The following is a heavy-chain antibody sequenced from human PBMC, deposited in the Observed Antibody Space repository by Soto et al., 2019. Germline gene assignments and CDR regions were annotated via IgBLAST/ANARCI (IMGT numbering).Heavy chain of an antibody. CDR3: ARVQRITIFGVVIHYYYYGMDV. V-gene: IGHV1-69*06. Sequence: GASVKVSCKASGGTFSSYAISWVRQAPGQGLEWMGGIIPIFGTANYAQKFQGRVTITADKSTSTAYMELSSLRSEDTAVYYCARVQRITIFGVVIHYYYYGMDVWGQGTTVTVSS. CDR2: IIPIFGTA. J-gene: IGHJ6*02. CDR1: GGTFSSYA. D-gene: IGHD3-3*01.